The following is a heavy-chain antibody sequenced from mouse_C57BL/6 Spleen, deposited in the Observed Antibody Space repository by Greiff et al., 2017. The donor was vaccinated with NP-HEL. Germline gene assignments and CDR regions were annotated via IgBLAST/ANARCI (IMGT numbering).Heavy chain of an antibody. CDR1: GFTFSSYA. V-gene: IGHV5-4*01. D-gene: IGHD2-2*01. CDR3: ARYMVTHYAMDY. CDR2: ISDGGSYT. Sequence: EVQGVESGGGLVKPGGSLKLSCAASGFTFSSYAMSWVRQTPEKRLEWVATISDGGSYTYYPDNVKGRFTISRDNAKNNLYLQMSHLKSEDTAMFYCARYMVTHYAMDYWGQGASVNVSS. J-gene: IGHJ4*01.